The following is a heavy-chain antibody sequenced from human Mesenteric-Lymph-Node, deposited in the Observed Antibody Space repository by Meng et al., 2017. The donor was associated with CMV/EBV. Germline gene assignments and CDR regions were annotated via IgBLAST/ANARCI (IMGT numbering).Heavy chain of an antibody. D-gene: IGHD6-13*01. J-gene: IGHJ4*02. V-gene: IGHV4-4*02. CDR3: ASLEAAAQIDY. CDR2: IYHSGST. CDR1: GGAISSSNW. Sequence: GAVSGGAISSSNWWSWVRQPPGKGLEWIGEIYHSGSTNYNPSLKSRVTISVDKSKNQFSLKLSSVTAADTAVYYCASLEAAAQIDYWGQGTLVTVSS.